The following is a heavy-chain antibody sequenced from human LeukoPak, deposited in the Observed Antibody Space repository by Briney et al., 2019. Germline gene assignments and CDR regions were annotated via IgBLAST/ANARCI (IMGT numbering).Heavy chain of an antibody. Sequence: PSETLSLTCSVSGGSISSYYCNWIRQPPGKGLEWIGYIYYSGSTNYNPSLKSRVTISVDTSKNQFSLKLSSVTAADTAVYYCARDRSYELDYWGQGTLVTVSS. CDR1: GGSISSYY. V-gene: IGHV4-59*01. D-gene: IGHD3-3*01. CDR2: IYYSGST. CDR3: ARDRSYELDY. J-gene: IGHJ4*02.